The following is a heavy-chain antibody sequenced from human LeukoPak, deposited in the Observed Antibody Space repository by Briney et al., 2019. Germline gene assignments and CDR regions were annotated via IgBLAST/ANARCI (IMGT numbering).Heavy chain of an antibody. J-gene: IGHJ6*02. Sequence: PGGSLRLSCAASGFAFSSYAMSWVRQAPGKGLEWVSAISGSGGSTYYADSVKGRFTISRDNSKNTLYLQMNSLRAEDTAVYYCATLGYCSSTSCYRDYYYGMDVWGQGTTVTVSS. CDR2: ISGSGGST. D-gene: IGHD2-2*02. CDR3: ATLGYCSSTSCYRDYYYGMDV. V-gene: IGHV3-23*01. CDR1: GFAFSSYA.